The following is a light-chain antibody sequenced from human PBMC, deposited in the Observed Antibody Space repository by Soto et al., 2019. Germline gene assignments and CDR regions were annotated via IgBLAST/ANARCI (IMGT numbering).Light chain of an antibody. J-gene: IGKJ2*01. CDR1: QSVSSNY. CDR3: QQYYNWPPYT. CDR2: YAY. Sequence: EIVLTQSPGTLSLSPGEKATLSCRASQSVSSNYLAWYQQKPGQAPRLLIYYAYRRTTGIPDRFSGSGSGTDFTLTISGLEPEDFAVYYCQQYYNWPPYTFGQGTKLQIK. V-gene: IGKV3D-20*02.